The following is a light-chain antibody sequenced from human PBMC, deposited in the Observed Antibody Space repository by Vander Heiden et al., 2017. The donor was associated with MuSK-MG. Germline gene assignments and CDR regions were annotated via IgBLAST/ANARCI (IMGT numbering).Light chain of an antibody. Sequence: DIQMTQSPSSLSASVGDRVTVTCRASQSISMYLNWYQQKPGGAPKVLIYAAANVQSGVPSRFSGSGSGTDFTLTITGLQPEDFAVYYCQQSVNTPRTFGQGTKVEIK. V-gene: IGKV1-39*01. CDR2: AAA. J-gene: IGKJ1*01. CDR1: QSISMY. CDR3: QQSVNTPRT.